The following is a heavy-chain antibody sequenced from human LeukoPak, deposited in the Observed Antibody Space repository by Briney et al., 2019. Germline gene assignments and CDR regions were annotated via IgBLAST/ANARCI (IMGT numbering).Heavy chain of an antibody. CDR1: GFTFSSYS. CDR2: ISSSSSYI. D-gene: IGHD5-18*01. V-gene: IGHV3-21*01. J-gene: IGHJ4*02. Sequence: GGSLRLSCAASGFTFSSYSMNWVRQAPGKGLQWVSSISSSSSYIYYADSVKGRFTISRDNAKNSLYLQMNSLRAEDTAVYYCARDLEYSYAPIWGQGTLVTVSS. CDR3: ARDLEYSYAPI.